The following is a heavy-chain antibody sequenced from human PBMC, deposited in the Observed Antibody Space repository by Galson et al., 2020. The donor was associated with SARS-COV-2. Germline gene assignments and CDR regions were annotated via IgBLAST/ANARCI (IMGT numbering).Heavy chain of an antibody. D-gene: IGHD5-18*01. CDR1: AASISSGDYY. V-gene: IGHV4-30-4*01. CDR3: ARNTAMVLGDY. Sequence: SEILSLTCTVSAASISSGDYYGSCIRQPRWTGLEGIGYTYYSWSTYYNPSLKSRVTISVDTSKNQFSLKLSCVTAADTAVYYCARNTAMVLGDYWGQGTLVTVSS. CDR2: TYYSWST. J-gene: IGHJ4*02.